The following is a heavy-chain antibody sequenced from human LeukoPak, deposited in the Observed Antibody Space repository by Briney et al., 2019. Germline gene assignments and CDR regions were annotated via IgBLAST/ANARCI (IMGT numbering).Heavy chain of an antibody. D-gene: IGHD6-19*01. CDR3: ARDGGSGWSFGY. J-gene: IGHJ4*02. Sequence: PGGSLRLSCAASGFTFSSYSMNWVRQAPGKGLEWVSSISSSSSYIYYAASVKGLFTISRDNAKNSLYLQMNSLRADDTAVYYCARDGGSGWSFGYWGQGTRVTVSS. V-gene: IGHV3-21*01. CDR2: ISSSSSYI. CDR1: GFTFSSYS.